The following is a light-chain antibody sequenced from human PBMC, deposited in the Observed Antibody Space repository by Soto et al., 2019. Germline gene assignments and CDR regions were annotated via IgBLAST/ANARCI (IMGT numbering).Light chain of an antibody. CDR1: QSISYF. J-gene: IGKJ4*01. Sequence: DIQMTQSPSSLSASVGDRVTITCRASQSISYFLHWYHQKPGKAPKLLIYSASSLQSGVPSRFSGSGSGTDFTLTISSLQPEDFATYYCQQSYSFPLTFGGGTKVEIK. V-gene: IGKV1-39*01. CDR3: QQSYSFPLT. CDR2: SAS.